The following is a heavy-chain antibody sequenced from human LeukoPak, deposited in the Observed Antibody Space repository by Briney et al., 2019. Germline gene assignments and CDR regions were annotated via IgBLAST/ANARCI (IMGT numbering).Heavy chain of an antibody. CDR3: AKLITVFGVSINDYFDY. J-gene: IGHJ4*02. Sequence: GGSLRLSCAASGFTFSSHGMSWVRQAPGKGLEWVSTISGSGSSTYYADSVKGRFTISRDNSKNTLYLLMNSLRAEDTAVYYCAKLITVFGVSINDYFDYWGQGTLVTVSP. CDR1: GFTFSSHG. CDR2: ISGSGSST. D-gene: IGHD3-3*01. V-gene: IGHV3-23*01.